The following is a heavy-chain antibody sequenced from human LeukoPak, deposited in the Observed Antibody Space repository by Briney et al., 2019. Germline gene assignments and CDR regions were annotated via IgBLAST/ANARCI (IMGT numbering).Heavy chain of an antibody. V-gene: IGHV3-23*01. CDR2: ISGSGGST. D-gene: IGHD3-10*01. CDR1: GFTFSSYA. Sequence: GGSLRLSCAASGFTFSSYAMSWVRQAPGKGLEWVSAISGSGGSTYYADSVKGRFTISRDNSKNTLYLQMNSLRAEDTAVYYCAKDFGYYYGSGSSRSFDYWGQGTLVTVSS. CDR3: AKDFGYYYGSGSSRSFDY. J-gene: IGHJ4*02.